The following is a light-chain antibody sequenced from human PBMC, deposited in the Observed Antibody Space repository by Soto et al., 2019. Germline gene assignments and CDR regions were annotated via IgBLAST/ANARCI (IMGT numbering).Light chain of an antibody. CDR1: FMISTY. CDR2: DAS. CDR3: QRRSNWPPWT. Sequence: EIVLTQSPVTLSLSPGQGATLSCRASFMISTYVAWYQQKPGQAPRLLIYDASNRATGIPARFSGSGSGTDFTLTISSLEPEDFAVYYCQRRSNWPPWTFGQGTKVDIK. V-gene: IGKV3-11*01. J-gene: IGKJ1*01.